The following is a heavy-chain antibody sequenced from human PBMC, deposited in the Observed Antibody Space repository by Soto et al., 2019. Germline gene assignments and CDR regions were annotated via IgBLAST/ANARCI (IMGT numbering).Heavy chain of an antibody. J-gene: IGHJ4*02. V-gene: IGHV1-24*01. D-gene: IGHD3-3*01. CDR1: GGTFSSYT. Sequence: GASVKVSCKASGGTFSSYTISWVRQAPGQGLEWMGGFDPEDGETIYAQKFQGRVTMTEDTSTDTAYMELSSLRSEDTAVYYCATTGYTIFGVDGGYWGQGTLVTVSS. CDR3: ATTGYTIFGVDGGY. CDR2: FDPEDGET.